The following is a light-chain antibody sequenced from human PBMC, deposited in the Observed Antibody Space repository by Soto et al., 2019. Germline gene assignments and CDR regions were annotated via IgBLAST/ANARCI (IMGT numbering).Light chain of an antibody. CDR3: QQTYSTPWT. Sequence: DIQMTQSPSSLSASLGDRVTIICRASQSIRSYLNWYQQKPGKAPKLLIYAASSLQSGVPSRFSGSGSETELTLTISSLQPEDFATYYCQQTYSTPWTFGQGTKVEI. J-gene: IGKJ1*01. V-gene: IGKV1-39*01. CDR2: AAS. CDR1: QSIRSY.